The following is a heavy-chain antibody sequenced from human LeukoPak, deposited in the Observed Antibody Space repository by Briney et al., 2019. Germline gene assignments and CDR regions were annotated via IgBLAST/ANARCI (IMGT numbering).Heavy chain of an antibody. D-gene: IGHD3-22*01. V-gene: IGHV5-51*01. CDR3: ARTAEASSGYSY. CDR2: DT. J-gene: IGHJ4*02. Sequence: GESLKISCKGSGYTFTSCWIGWVRQMPGKGLEWMGMDTRYSPSFQGQVTISADKSINTAYLQWSSLKASDTAMYYCARTAEASSGYSYWGQGTLVTVSS. CDR1: GYTFTSCW.